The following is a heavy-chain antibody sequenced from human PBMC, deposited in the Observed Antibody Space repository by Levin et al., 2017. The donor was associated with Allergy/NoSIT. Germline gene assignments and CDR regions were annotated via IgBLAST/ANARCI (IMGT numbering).Heavy chain of an antibody. D-gene: IGHD2/OR15-2a*01. CDR1: GFTFSNAW. CDR3: TTWFLRSDAFDI. V-gene: IGHV3-15*01. J-gene: IGHJ3*02. CDR2: IKSKTDGGTT. Sequence: GESLKISCAASGFTFSNAWMSWVRQAPGKGLEWVGRIKSKTDGGTTDYAAPVKGRFTISRDDSKNTLYLQMNSLKTEDTAVYYCTTWFLRSDAFDIWGQGTMVTVSS.